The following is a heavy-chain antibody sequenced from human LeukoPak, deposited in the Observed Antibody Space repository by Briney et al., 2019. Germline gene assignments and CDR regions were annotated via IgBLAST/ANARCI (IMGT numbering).Heavy chain of an antibody. CDR2: IWYDGSNK. D-gene: IGHD2-15*01. CDR1: GFTFSSYG. Sequence: GGSLRLSCAASGFTFSSYGMHRVRQAPGKGLEWVAVIWYDGSNKYYADSVKGRFTISRDNSKNSLYLQMNSLRAEDTALYYCAKDIGYCSGGSCHAFDYWGQGTLVTVSS. CDR3: AKDIGYCSGGSCHAFDY. V-gene: IGHV3-30*02. J-gene: IGHJ4*02.